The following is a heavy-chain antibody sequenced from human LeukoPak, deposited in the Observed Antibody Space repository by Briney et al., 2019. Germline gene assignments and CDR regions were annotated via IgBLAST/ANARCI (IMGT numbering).Heavy chain of an antibody. CDR2: IYSGGST. Sequence: PGGSLRLSCAASGFTVSSNYMSWVRQAPGKGLEWVSVIYSGGSTYYADSVKGRFTISRDNSKYTLYLQMNSLRAEDTAVYYCARGSSSSHYYYYYYMDVWGKGTTVTVSS. V-gene: IGHV3-66*02. D-gene: IGHD6-6*01. J-gene: IGHJ6*03. CDR1: GFTVSSNY. CDR3: ARGSSSSHYYYYYYMDV.